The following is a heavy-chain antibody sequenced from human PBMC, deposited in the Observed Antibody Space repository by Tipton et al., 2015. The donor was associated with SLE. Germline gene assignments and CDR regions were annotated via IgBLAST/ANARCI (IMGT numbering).Heavy chain of an antibody. CDR3: ARDGA. D-gene: IGHD1-26*01. CDR1: EFTFSSYW. CDR2: IKQDGSEK. Sequence: GSLRLSCAASEFTFSSYWMSWVRQAPGKGLEWVANIKQDGSEKYYVDSVKGRFTISRDNAKNSLYLQMNSLRAVDTAVYYCARDGAWGQGTMVTVSS. J-gene: IGHJ3*01. V-gene: IGHV3-7*01.